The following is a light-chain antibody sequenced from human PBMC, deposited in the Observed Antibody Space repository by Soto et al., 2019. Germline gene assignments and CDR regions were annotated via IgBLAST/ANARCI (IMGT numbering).Light chain of an antibody. V-gene: IGKV3-15*01. J-gene: IGKJ4*01. Sequence: EIVMTQSPATLSVSPGERATLSCRASQSVNSNLAWYRQKPGQAPRLLISDASTRATGDPARFSGSGSGTEFTLSISSLQSEDSGIYSCHQYNFWPQLTFGGVIKVELK. CDR3: HQYNFWPQLT. CDR2: DAS. CDR1: QSVNSN.